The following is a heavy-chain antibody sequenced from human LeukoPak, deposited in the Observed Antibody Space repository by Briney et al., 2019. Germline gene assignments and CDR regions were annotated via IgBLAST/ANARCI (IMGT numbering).Heavy chain of an antibody. J-gene: IGHJ1*01. V-gene: IGHV4-61*01. Sequence: SETLSLTCAVSGGSVGSGSYYWSWIRQPPGKGLEWIGYIYYSGSTNYNPSLKSRVTISVDTSKNQFPLKLSSVTAADTAVYYCARAGGWYGGEYFQHWGQGTLVTVSS. CDR2: IYYSGST. CDR1: GGSVGSGSYY. D-gene: IGHD6-19*01. CDR3: ARAGGWYGGEYFQH.